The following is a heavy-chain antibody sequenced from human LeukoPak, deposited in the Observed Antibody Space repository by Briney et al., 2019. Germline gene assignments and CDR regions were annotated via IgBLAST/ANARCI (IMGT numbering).Heavy chain of an antibody. J-gene: IGHJ4*02. CDR2: IKKDGSER. CDR1: GFTFSNYW. Sequence: GGSLRLSCAASGFTFSNYWMTWVRQAPGKGLEWVGNIKKDGSERYYVESLKGRFTISRDNVKNSLYLQMNSLRAEDTAVYYCARDLQDGVPTGYWGQGTLVTVSS. D-gene: IGHD4-17*01. CDR3: ARDLQDGVPTGY. V-gene: IGHV3-7*01.